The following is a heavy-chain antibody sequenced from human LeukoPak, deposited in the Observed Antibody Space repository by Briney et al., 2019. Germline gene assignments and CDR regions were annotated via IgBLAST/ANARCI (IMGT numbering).Heavy chain of an antibody. CDR2: ITGSSTTT. Sequence: GGSLRLSCAASGFTFSSYSMNWVRQAPGKGLEWISYITGSSTTTHYADSVKGRFTISRDNVKNSLYLQMNSLRAEDTAVYFCASDRVCWGQGTLVTVSS. V-gene: IGHV3-48*04. J-gene: IGHJ4*02. CDR1: GFTFSSYS. CDR3: ASDRVC.